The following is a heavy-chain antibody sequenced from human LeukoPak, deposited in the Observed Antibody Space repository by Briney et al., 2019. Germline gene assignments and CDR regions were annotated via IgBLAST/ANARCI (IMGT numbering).Heavy chain of an antibody. CDR1: GGTFSSYA. Sequence: GASVKCSCKASGGTFSSYAISWVRQAPGQGLEWMGWISAYNGNTNYAQKLQGRVTMTTDTSTSTAYMELRSLRSDDTAVYYCARDLGEPPFLVPFDYWGQGTLVTVSS. D-gene: IGHD6-13*01. CDR3: ARDLGEPPFLVPFDY. CDR2: ISAYNGNT. J-gene: IGHJ4*02. V-gene: IGHV1-18*01.